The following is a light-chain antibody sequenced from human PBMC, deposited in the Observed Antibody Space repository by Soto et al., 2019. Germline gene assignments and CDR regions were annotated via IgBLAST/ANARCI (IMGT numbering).Light chain of an antibody. CDR3: SSYMIRRTLYV. V-gene: IGLV2-14*01. Sequence: ALTQPASVSGSPGQSITISCTGTSSDVGGYNYVSWYQQHPGKAPKLMIYDVSNRPSGVSNRFSGSKSGNTASLTISGLQAEDVVDYYCSSYMIRRTLYV. CDR1: SSDVGGYNY. CDR2: DVS. J-gene: IGLJ1*01.